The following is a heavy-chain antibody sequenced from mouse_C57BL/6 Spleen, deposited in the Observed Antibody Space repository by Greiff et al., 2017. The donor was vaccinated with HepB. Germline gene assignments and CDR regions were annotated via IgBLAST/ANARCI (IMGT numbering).Heavy chain of an antibody. Sequence: VQLQQSDAELVKPGASVKISCKVSGYTFTDHTIHWMKQRPEQGLEWIGYIYPRDGSTKYNGKFKGKATLTADKSSSTAYMQLNSLTSEDSAVYFCARRAYGNYASAWFAYWGQGTLVTVSA. D-gene: IGHD2-1*01. CDR3: ARRAYGNYASAWFAY. CDR2: IYPRDGST. J-gene: IGHJ3*01. CDR1: GYTFTDHT. V-gene: IGHV1-78*01.